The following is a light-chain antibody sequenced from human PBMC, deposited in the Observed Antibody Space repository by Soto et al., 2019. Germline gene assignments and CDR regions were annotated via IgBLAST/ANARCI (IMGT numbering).Light chain of an antibody. CDR2: AAS. V-gene: IGKV1-8*01. J-gene: IGKJ1*01. CDR1: QGISSY. Sequence: AIRMTQSPSSFSASTGDRVTITCRASQGISSYLAWYQQKPGKAPKLLIYAASTLQSGVPSRFSVSGSGTEFTLTISCLQSEDFATYYCQQYYSYPTFGQGTKVEIK. CDR3: QQYYSYPT.